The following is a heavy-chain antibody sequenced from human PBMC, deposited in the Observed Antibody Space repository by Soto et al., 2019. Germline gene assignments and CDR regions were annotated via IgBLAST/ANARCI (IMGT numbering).Heavy chain of an antibody. Sequence: QVQLVESGGGVVQPGRSLRLSCAASGFTFSSYGMHWVRQAPGKGLEWVAVIWYDGSNKYYADSVKGRFTISRDNSKNTLYLQMNSLRAEDTAEYYCARDRDVDTAPDYWGQGTLVTVSS. CDR1: GFTFSSYG. D-gene: IGHD5-18*01. J-gene: IGHJ4*02. V-gene: IGHV3-33*01. CDR2: IWYDGSNK. CDR3: ARDRDVDTAPDY.